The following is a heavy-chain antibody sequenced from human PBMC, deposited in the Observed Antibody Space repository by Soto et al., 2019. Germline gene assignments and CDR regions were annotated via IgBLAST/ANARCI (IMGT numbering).Heavy chain of an antibody. D-gene: IGHD3-9*01. J-gene: IGHJ6*02. CDR3: ARHAMTGPYNYYCSGLDV. V-gene: IGHV4-39*01. Sequence: QLQLRESGPGLVKPSETLSLTCSVSGGSISSSGYYWGWVRQPPGKGLEWIGNIYFSGSTYYNPSLKSRLTRSIDTSNSQFSLNVSSVTAADTAVYFCARHAMTGPYNYYCSGLDVWGQGTTVTVSS. CDR2: IYFSGST. CDR1: GGSISSSGYY.